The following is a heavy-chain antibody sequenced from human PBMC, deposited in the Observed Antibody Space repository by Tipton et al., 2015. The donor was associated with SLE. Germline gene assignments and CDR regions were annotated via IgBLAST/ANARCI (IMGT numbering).Heavy chain of an antibody. CDR3: ARGRSWYEQLGDYFDY. CDR1: GGSFSGYY. Sequence: TLSLTCAVYGGSFSGYYWSWIRQPPGKGLEWIGRIYTSGGTDYNPSLKSRVTISVDTSKNQFSLKLSSVTAADTAVYYCARGRSWYEQLGDYFDYWGQGTLVTVSS. V-gene: IGHV4-34*01. D-gene: IGHD6-6*01. CDR2: IYTSGGT. J-gene: IGHJ4*02.